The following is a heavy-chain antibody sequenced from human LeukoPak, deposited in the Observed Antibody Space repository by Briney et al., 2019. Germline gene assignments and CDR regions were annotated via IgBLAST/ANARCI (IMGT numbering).Heavy chain of an antibody. CDR1: GGTFISYA. V-gene: IGHV1-69*05. J-gene: IGHJ5*02. Sequence: GSSVKVSCKASGGTFISYAISWVRQAPGQGLEWMGRIIPIFGTANYAQKFQGRGTITTDESTSTAYMELSSLRSEDTAVYYCARESSSWLPSNWFDPWGQGTLVTVSS. D-gene: IGHD6-13*01. CDR3: ARESSSWLPSNWFDP. CDR2: IIPIFGTA.